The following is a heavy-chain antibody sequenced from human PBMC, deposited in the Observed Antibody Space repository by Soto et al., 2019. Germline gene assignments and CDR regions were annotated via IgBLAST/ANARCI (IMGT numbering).Heavy chain of an antibody. CDR1: GFTFSDYY. V-gene: IGHV3-11*01. J-gene: IGHJ4*02. Sequence: QVQLVESGGGLVKPGGSLRLSCAASGFTFSDYYMSWIRQAPGKGLEWVSYISSSGSTIYYAESGKGRFTISRDNAKKSLYLQRNSLRAEDTAVYYCAREASNYYPTDYWGQGTLVTVSS. D-gene: IGHD4-4*01. CDR3: AREASNYYPTDY. CDR2: ISSSGSTI.